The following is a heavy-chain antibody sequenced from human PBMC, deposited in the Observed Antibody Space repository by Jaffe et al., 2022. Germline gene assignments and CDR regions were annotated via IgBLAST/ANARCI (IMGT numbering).Heavy chain of an antibody. D-gene: IGHD1-26*01. J-gene: IGHJ4*02. CDR1: GFTFSSYE. CDR3: ARVNSGSFDLHFDY. V-gene: IGHV3-48*03. Sequence: EVQLVESGGGLVQPGGSLRLSCAASGFTFSSYEMNWVRQAPGKGLEWVSYISSSGSTIYYADSVKGRFTISRDNAKNSLYLQMNSLRAEDTAVYYCARVNSGSFDLHFDYWGQGTLVTVSS. CDR2: ISSSGSTI.